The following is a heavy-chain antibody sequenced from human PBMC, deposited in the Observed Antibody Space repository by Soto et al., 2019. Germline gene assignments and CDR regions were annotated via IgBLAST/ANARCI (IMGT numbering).Heavy chain of an antibody. CDR1: GFTFSSYA. CDR2: ISHDGINK. D-gene: IGHD2-2*01. J-gene: IGHJ4*02. Sequence: QVLLVDSGGGVVQPGRSLRLSCEASGFTFSSYAMNWVRQAPGKGLEWVALISHDGINKYYADYVRGRFTISRDSSTKALYLQMNSLRAGDTAVYYCGRCTSTSCHVGSDYWGQGTLVAVSS. CDR3: GRCTSTSCHVGSDY. V-gene: IGHV3-30-3*01.